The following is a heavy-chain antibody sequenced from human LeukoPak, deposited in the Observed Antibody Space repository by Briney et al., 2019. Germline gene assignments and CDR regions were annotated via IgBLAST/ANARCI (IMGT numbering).Heavy chain of an antibody. CDR3: ARTLIGFDP. V-gene: IGHV4-30-2*01. CDR1: GGSISSGGYS. J-gene: IGHJ5*02. Sequence: SQTLSLTCAVSGGSISSGGYSWSWIRQPPGKGLEWIGYIYHSGSTYYNPSLKSRVTISVDRSKNQFSLKLSSVTAADTAVYYRARTLIGFDPWGQGTLVTVSS. CDR2: IYHSGST.